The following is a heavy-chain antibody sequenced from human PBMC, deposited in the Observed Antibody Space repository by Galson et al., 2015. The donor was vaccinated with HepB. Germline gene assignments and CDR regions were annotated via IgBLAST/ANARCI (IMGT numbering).Heavy chain of an antibody. CDR2: VWYDGTTK. J-gene: IGHJ1*01. V-gene: IGHV3-33*01. CDR3: ARDVESALPAYFHH. Sequence: SLRLSCAASGFSFSSYAMHWVRQAPGKGLEWVAVVWYDGTTKYYADSVKGRFTISRDTSKNTLYLQMNSLSPEDTAVYFCARDVESALPAYFHHWGQGTLVTVSS. CDR1: GFSFSSYA. D-gene: IGHD3-3*01.